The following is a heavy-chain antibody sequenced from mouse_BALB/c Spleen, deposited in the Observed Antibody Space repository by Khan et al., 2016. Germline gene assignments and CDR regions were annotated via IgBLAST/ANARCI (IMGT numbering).Heavy chain of an antibody. CDR1: GYTFTSYF. Sequence: VQLQQSGPELVKPGASVKMSCKASGYTFTSYFMHWVKQKPGQGLEWIGYINPYSDGTKYNEKFKGKATLTSDKSSSTAYMELSSLTSEDSAVYYCAITTAGYYDDWGAGTTITVAS. CDR2: INPYSDGT. CDR3: AITTAGYYDD. V-gene: IGHV1S136*01. D-gene: IGHD1-2*01. J-gene: IGHJ1*01.